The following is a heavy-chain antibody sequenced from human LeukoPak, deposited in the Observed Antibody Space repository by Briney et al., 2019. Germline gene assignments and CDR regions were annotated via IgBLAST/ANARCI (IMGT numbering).Heavy chain of an antibody. CDR1: GYTFTGYY. J-gene: IGHJ4*02. CDR2: INPNSGGT. D-gene: IGHD3-10*01. Sequence: ASVKVSCKASGYTFTGYYMHWVRQAPGQGLEWMGWINPNSGGTNYAQKFQGRVTMTRDTSISTAYMELSRLRSDDTAVYYCARNYGSGSLFDYWGQGTLVTVSS. CDR3: ARNYGSGSLFDY. V-gene: IGHV1-2*02.